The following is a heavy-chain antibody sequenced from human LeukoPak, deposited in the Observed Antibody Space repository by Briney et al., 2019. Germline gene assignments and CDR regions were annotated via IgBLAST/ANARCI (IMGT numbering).Heavy chain of an antibody. V-gene: IGHV4-39*01. Sequence: SETLSLTCTVSGGSISSSSYYWGWIRQPPGKGLEWIGSIYYSGSTYYNPSLKRRVTISVDTSKNQFSLKLSSVTAADTAVYYCARTRRSITMVRGVIKGYYFDYWGQGTLVTVSS. CDR3: ARTRRSITMVRGVIKGYYFDY. CDR1: GGSISSSSYY. J-gene: IGHJ4*02. D-gene: IGHD3-10*01. CDR2: IYYSGST.